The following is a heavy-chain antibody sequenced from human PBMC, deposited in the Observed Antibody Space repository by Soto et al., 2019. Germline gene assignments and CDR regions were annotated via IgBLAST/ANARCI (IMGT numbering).Heavy chain of an antibody. D-gene: IGHD3-22*01. V-gene: IGHV3-23*01. J-gene: IGHJ4*02. CDR2: ITYSGGTT. Sequence: GGSLRLSCVASGFTFSSYAMSWVRQAPGKGLEWVSAITYSGGTTYYADSVKGRFTISRDNSKNTLYLQVNSLRAEDTAVYYCAKDNSGYYANSWGQGTLVTVSS. CDR3: AKDNSGYYANS. CDR1: GFTFSSYA.